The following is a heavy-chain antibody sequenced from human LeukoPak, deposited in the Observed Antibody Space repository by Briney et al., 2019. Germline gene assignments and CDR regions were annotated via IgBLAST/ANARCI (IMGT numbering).Heavy chain of an antibody. Sequence: GASVKVSCKASGYTFTSYYMHWVRQAPGQGLEWMGWINPNSGGTNYAQKFQGRVTMTRDTSISTAYMELSRLRSDDTAVYYCARVADFWSGTNWFDPWGQGTLVTVSS. J-gene: IGHJ5*02. CDR3: ARVADFWSGTNWFDP. V-gene: IGHV1-2*02. CDR1: GYTFTSYY. CDR2: INPNSGGT. D-gene: IGHD3-3*01.